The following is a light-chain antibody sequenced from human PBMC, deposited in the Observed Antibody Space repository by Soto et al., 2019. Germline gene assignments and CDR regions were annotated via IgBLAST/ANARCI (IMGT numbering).Light chain of an antibody. J-gene: IGKJ1*01. CDR1: QTISGT. V-gene: IGKV3-15*01. CDR3: QQHDTWPLT. CDR2: AAS. Sequence: EIVMTQSPATLSVSPGGRATLSCRASQTISGTLAWYQQKPGQAPRLLIHAASTRAPGFPARFSGSGTGTDLPLNSSSLQCEVFGVYYSQQHDTWPLTFGEGTKEDIK.